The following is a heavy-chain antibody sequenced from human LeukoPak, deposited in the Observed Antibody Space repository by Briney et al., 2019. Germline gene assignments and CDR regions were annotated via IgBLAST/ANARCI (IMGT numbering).Heavy chain of an antibody. D-gene: IGHD4-11*01. J-gene: IGHJ3*02. Sequence: KPGGSLRLSCAASGFTFSTYSMNWVRQPPGKGLEWVSFISSSSSYIYYADSLKGRFTISRDNAKNSLYLQINSLRAEDTALYYCARDRETYSDYPKDAFDIWGQGTMVTVSS. CDR1: GFTFSTYS. CDR3: ARDRETYSDYPKDAFDI. V-gene: IGHV3-21*01. CDR2: ISSSSSYI.